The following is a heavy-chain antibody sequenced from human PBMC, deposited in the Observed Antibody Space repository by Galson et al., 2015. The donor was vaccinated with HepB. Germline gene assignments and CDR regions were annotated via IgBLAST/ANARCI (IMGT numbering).Heavy chain of an antibody. J-gene: IGHJ4*02. V-gene: IGHV3-33*01. Sequence: SLRLSCAASGFTFRTYNIHWVRQAPGMGLEWVAAIWYDGSNKYYADSVKGRFTISRDNSNNTVHVQMNSLRAEDTGLYFCARGMGYSYGHFDSWGQGTLVTVSS. D-gene: IGHD5-18*01. CDR1: GFTFRTYN. CDR3: ARGMGYSYGHFDS. CDR2: IWYDGSNK.